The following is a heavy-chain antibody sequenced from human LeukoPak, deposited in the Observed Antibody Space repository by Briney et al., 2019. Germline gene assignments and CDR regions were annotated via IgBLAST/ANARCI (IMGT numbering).Heavy chain of an antibody. CDR1: GGSFSGYY. CDR3: ARDPRMTTVTTSFGFDP. J-gene: IGHJ5*02. CDR2: INHSGSP. Sequence: KPSETLSLTCAVYGGSFSGYYWSWIRQPPGKGLEWIGEINHSGSPNYNPSLKSRVTISVDTSKNQFSLKLSSVTAADTAVYYCARDPRMTTVTTSFGFDPWGQGTLVTVSS. D-gene: IGHD4-11*01. V-gene: IGHV4-34*01.